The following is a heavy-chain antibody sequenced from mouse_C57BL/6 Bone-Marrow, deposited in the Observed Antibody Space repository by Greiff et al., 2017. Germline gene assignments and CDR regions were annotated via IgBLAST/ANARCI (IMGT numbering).Heavy chain of an antibody. CDR1: GYTFTSYW. J-gene: IGHJ1*03. CDR3: ARPYYSNYWYFDV. V-gene: IGHV1-55*01. CDR2: IYPGSGST. D-gene: IGHD2-5*01. Sequence: QVQLQQPGAELVKPGASVKMSCKASGYTFTSYWITWVKQRPGQGLEWIGDIYPGSGSTNYNEKFKSKATLTVDTSSSTAYMQLSSLASEVSAVYYCARPYYSNYWYFDVWGTGTTVTVSS.